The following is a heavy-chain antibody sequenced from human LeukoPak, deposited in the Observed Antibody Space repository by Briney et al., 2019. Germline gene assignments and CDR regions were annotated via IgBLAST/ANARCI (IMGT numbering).Heavy chain of an antibody. CDR1: GCTFSDHF. J-gene: IGHJ4*02. CDR3: ARGPSGYHNT. D-gene: IGHD5-12*01. V-gene: IGHV3-11*04. CDR2: ITNNGRKT. Sequence: PGGALRLSCVASGCTFSDHFMGWVRQAPGTGLEWVSYITNNGRKTYYADSMKGRFTIARDKAKNSPFLKMNTLRAADTAVYYCARGPSGYHNTGGQGTLVTVFS.